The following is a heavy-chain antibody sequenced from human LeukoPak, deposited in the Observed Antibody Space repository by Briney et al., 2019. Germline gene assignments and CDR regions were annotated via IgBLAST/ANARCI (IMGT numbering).Heavy chain of an antibody. J-gene: IGHJ4*02. CDR2: INPSGGST. V-gene: IGHV1-46*01. D-gene: IGHD3-22*01. CDR3: ARDERYDSSGYPFDY. Sequence: ASVTLSFTASGYTFTIYYMHWVRQAPGQGLEWMGIINPSGGSTSYAQKFQGRVTMTRDMSTSTVYMELSSLRSEDTAVYYCARDERYDSSGYPFDYWGQGTLVTVSS. CDR1: GYTFTIYY.